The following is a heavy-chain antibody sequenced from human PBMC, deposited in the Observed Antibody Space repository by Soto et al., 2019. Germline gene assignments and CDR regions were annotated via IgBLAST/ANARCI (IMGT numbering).Heavy chain of an antibody. Sequence: SETLCLTCTVSGSSISSYYWSWIRQPPGKGLEWIGYIYYRGSTNYNPSLKSRVTISVDTSKNQFSLKLSSVTAADTAVYYCARGARYSYGYGLEGYLDYWGQGTLVTVSS. J-gene: IGHJ4*02. V-gene: IGHV4-59*01. CDR1: GSSISSYY. D-gene: IGHD5-18*01. CDR2: IYYRGST. CDR3: ARGARYSYGYGLEGYLDY.